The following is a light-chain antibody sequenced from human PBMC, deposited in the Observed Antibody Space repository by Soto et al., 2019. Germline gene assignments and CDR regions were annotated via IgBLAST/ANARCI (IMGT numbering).Light chain of an antibody. CDR3: LQYNTYPRT. CDR1: QSITTW. J-gene: IGKJ1*01. CDR2: SAS. Sequence: GDRVAITCRASQSITTWLAWYHQKPGKAPKRLIYSASSLESGVPSRFSGSGSGTEFSLTISSLQPEDFATYYCLQYNTYPRTFGQGTKVDI. V-gene: IGKV1-5*01.